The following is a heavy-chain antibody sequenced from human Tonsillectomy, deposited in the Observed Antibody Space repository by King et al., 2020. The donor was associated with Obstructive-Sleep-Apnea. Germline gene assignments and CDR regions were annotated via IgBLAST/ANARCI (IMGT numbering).Heavy chain of an antibody. V-gene: IGHV4-59*01. J-gene: IGHJ5*02. D-gene: IGHD3-10*01. Sequence: VQLQESGPGLVKPSETLSLTCTVSGASISSYYWSWIRQPPGKGLEWIGYIYYTGSTSYNPSFKSRVTISVDTSKNQFSLTLSSVTAADTAVYYCVREYGFGDGDWFDPWGQGTLVTVSS. CDR3: VREYGFGDGDWFDP. CDR1: GASISSYY. CDR2: IYYTGST.